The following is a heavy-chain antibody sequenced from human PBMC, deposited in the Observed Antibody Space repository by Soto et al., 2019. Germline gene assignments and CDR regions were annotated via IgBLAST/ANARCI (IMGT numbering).Heavy chain of an antibody. D-gene: IGHD2-2*02. J-gene: IGHJ4*02. CDR3: ARVYCSSTSCYKNYFDY. Sequence: GGSLRLSCAASGFTFSSYWMSWVRQAPGKGLEWVANIKQDGSEKYYVDSVKGRFTISRDNAKNSLYLQMNSLRAEDTAVYYCARVYCSSTSCYKNYFDYRGQGTLVTVSS. V-gene: IGHV3-7*01. CDR2: IKQDGSEK. CDR1: GFTFSSYW.